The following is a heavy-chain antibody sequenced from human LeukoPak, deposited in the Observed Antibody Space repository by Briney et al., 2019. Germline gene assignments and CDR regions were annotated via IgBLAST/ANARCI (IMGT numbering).Heavy chain of an antibody. D-gene: IGHD3-10*01. V-gene: IGHV4-39*07. J-gene: IGHJ3*02. CDR3: ARDRTVRGVIVDAFDI. CDR2: IYYGGST. Sequence: SETLSLTCTVSGGSISSSSYYWGWIRQPPGKGLEWIGSIYYGGSTYYNPSLKSRVTISVDTSKNQFSLKLSSVTAADTAVYYCARDRTVRGVIVDAFDIWGQGTMVTVSS. CDR1: GGSISSSSYY.